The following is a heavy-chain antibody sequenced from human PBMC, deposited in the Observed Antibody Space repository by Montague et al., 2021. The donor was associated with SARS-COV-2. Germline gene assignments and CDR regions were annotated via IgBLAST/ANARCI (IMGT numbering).Heavy chain of an antibody. CDR2: INHSGST. CDR1: GGSFSGYY. CDR3: ARERYSFSLTRGSTWFDP. Sequence: SETLSLTCAVYGGSFSGYYWSWIRQPPGKGLEWIGEINHSGSTNYNPPLKSRVTISVDTSKNQFSLKLSSVTAADTAVYYCARERYSFSLTRGSTWFDPWGQGTLVTVSS. D-gene: IGHD3-9*01. V-gene: IGHV4-34*01. J-gene: IGHJ5*02.